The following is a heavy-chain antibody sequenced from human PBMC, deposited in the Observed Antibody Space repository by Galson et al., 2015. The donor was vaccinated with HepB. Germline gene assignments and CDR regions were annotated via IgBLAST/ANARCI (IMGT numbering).Heavy chain of an antibody. D-gene: IGHD3-10*02. CDR3: ARGGADVPARPGSRAAFDI. V-gene: IGHV4-59*13. CDR1: GGSITRYY. CDR2: IYHSD. Sequence: SATLSLTCSVSGGSITRYYWSWLRQPPGKGLEWIGDIYHSDNYNPSLNSRVTIPAETSKNQFSLQLSSVTAADTAVYYCARGGADVPARPGSRAAFDIWGQGTMVTVSS. J-gene: IGHJ3*02.